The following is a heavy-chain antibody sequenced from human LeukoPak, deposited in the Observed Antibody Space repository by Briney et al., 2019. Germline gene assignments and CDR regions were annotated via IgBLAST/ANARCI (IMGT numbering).Heavy chain of an antibody. CDR2: ISYDGSNK. Sequence: GGSLRLSCAASGFTFSSYAMHWVRQAPGKGLEWVAVISYDGSNKYYADSVKGRFTISRDNSKNTLYLQMNSLRAEDTAVYYCASIPYGSGSHDLDYWGQGTLVTVSS. CDR1: GFTFSSYA. J-gene: IGHJ4*02. D-gene: IGHD3-10*01. V-gene: IGHV3-30-3*01. CDR3: ASIPYGSGSHDLDY.